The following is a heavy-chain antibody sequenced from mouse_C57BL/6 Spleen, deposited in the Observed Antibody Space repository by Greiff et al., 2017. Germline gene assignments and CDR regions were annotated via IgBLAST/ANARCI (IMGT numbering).Heavy chain of an antibody. D-gene: IGHD1-1*01. CDR3: TGLLRFAY. Sequence: EVQGVESGGGLVQPGGSMKLSCVASGFTFSNYWLNWVRQSPEKGLEWVAQIRLKSDNYATHYAESVKGRFTISRDDSKSSVYLQMNNLRAEDTGIYYCTGLLRFAYWGQGTLVTVSA. V-gene: IGHV6-3*01. J-gene: IGHJ3*01. CDR2: IRLKSDNYAT. CDR1: GFTFSNYW.